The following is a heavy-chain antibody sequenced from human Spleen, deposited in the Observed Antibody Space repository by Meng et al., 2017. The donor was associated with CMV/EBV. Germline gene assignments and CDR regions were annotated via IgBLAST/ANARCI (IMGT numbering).Heavy chain of an antibody. J-gene: IGHJ4*02. CDR3: ASGISWYYFDY. CDR2: IYHSGTT. Sequence: SETLSLTCAVSDGSISSSRYYWGWTRQPPGKGLEWIGSIYHSGTTYDNPSLKSRVTMSVDTSKNQFSLELSSVTAADTAVYYCASGISWYYFDYWGRGTLVTVSS. D-gene: IGHD6-13*01. CDR1: DGSISSSRYY. V-gene: IGHV4-39*01.